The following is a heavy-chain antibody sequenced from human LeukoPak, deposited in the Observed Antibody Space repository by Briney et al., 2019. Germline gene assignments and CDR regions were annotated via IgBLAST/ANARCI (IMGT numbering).Heavy chain of an antibody. CDR3: ARVGGATEYYFDY. Sequence: SVKVSCKASGGTFSSYAISWVRQAPGQGLEWMGRIIPIFGTANYAQKFQGRVTITTDESTSTAYMELSSLRSEDTAVYYCARVGGATEYYFDYWGKGTLVTVSS. V-gene: IGHV1-69*05. J-gene: IGHJ4*02. CDR2: IIPIFGTA. D-gene: IGHD1-26*01. CDR1: GGTFSSYA.